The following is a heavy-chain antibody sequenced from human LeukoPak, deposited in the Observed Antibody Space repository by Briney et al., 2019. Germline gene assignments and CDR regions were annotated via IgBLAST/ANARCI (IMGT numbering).Heavy chain of an antibody. Sequence: PSETLSLTCTVSGDSVTSGGYFWTWIRQHTGKGLEWIGYISDSGTTSYNPSLKSRVSISVATSNNQFSLRLSSVTAADTAVYYCARDVVVTSSPDAFDIWGQGTMVTVSS. CDR1: GDSVTSGGYF. D-gene: IGHD2-21*02. V-gene: IGHV4-31*03. CDR3: ARDVVVTSSPDAFDI. CDR2: ISDSGTT. J-gene: IGHJ3*02.